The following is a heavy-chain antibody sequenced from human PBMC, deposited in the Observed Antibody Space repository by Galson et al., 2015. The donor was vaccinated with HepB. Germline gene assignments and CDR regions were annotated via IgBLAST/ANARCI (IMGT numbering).Heavy chain of an antibody. CDR1: GFRLSIYS. V-gene: IGHV3-21*04. D-gene: IGHD2-8*01. Sequence: LRLSCAASGFRLSIYSVTWVRQAPRKGLEWVAYISSSADYRYYADSVKGRFTISRDNDKDSVFLLLSSLRAEDTAMYHCVRDVFPRMGWYDPWGPGTLVTVSS. J-gene: IGHJ5*02. CDR2: ISSSADYR. CDR3: VRDVFPRMGWYDP.